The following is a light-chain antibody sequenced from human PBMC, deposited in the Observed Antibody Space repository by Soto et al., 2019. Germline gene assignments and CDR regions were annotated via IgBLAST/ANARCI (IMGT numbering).Light chain of an antibody. Sequence: QLVLTQPPSASASLGASVTLTCTLSSGYSNYKVDWYQQRPGKGPRFVMRVGNGGIVGSKGDGIPDRFSVLGSGLNRYLTIKNIQEEDESDYHCGADHGSGSNFVYVFGTGTKLTVL. V-gene: IGLV9-49*01. CDR2: VGNGGIVG. CDR3: GADHGSGSNFVYV. J-gene: IGLJ1*01. CDR1: SGYSNYK.